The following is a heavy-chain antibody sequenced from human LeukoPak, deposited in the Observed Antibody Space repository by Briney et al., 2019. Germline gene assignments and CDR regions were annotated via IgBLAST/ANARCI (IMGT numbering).Heavy chain of an antibody. Sequence: ASVKVSCKPSGYTFNGYYIHWVRRAPGQGLEWMGWINPHSGGTNYARKFQGRVTMTWDTSITTAYPELSNLRSDDTAVYFCARIATGATPYWYFDFWGRGTLVTVSS. CDR1: GYTFNGYY. D-gene: IGHD7-27*01. CDR2: INPHSGGT. J-gene: IGHJ2*01. CDR3: ARIATGATPYWYFDF. V-gene: IGHV1-2*02.